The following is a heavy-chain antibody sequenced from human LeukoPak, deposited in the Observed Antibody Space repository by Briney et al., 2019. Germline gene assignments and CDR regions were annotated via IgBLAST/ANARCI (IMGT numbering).Heavy chain of an antibody. J-gene: IGHJ4*02. D-gene: IGHD3-22*01. Sequence: ASVKISCKASGYIFTSYGISWVRQAPGQGLEWMGWISAYNGNTNYAQKLQGRVTMTTDTSTSTAYMELRSLRSDDTAVYYCARDGLSGYYLPFDYWGQGTLVTVSS. CDR2: ISAYNGNT. CDR3: ARDGLSGYYLPFDY. CDR1: GYIFTSYG. V-gene: IGHV1-18*01.